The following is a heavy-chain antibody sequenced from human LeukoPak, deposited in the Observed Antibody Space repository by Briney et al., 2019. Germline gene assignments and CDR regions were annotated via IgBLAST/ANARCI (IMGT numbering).Heavy chain of an antibody. V-gene: IGHV3-15*01. D-gene: IGHD3-16*01. CDR1: GFSFSDAW. Sequence: GGSLRLSCAASGFSFSDAWMSWVRQAPGKGLEWVGRIKRKTDGGTTDYAAPVKGRIIISRDDSKNMVYLQINSLKTEDTAIYYCTTDYVGHTHWGQGTLVTVSS. CDR2: IKRKTDGGTT. CDR3: TTDYVGHTH. J-gene: IGHJ4*02.